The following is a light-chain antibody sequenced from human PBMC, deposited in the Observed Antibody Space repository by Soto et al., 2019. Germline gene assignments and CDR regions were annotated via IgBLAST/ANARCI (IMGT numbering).Light chain of an antibody. CDR1: SSDVGGYNY. CDR2: EVN. V-gene: IGLV2-8*01. J-gene: IGLJ1*01. Sequence: QSALTQPPSASGSPGKSVTISCTGTSSDVGGYNYVSWYQQYPGKVPKLMVYEVNKRPSGVPDRFSGSKSGNTASLTVSGLQADDEADYYCTSYAGGNNVFGTGTKLTVL. CDR3: TSYAGGNNV.